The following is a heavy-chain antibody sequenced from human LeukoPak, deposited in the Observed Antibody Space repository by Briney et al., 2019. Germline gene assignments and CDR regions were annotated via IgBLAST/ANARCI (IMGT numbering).Heavy chain of an antibody. J-gene: IGHJ4*02. CDR1: GFIFSTYS. Sequence: GGSLRLSCAASGFIFSTYSMNWVRQAPGKGLEWVSSISSSSSYIYYADSVKGRFTISRDNAKNSLYLQMNSLRAEDTAVYYCARASQGYIVVGEYYFDYWGQGTLVTVSS. D-gene: IGHD2-2*01. CDR2: ISSSSSYI. CDR3: ARASQGYIVVGEYYFDY. V-gene: IGHV3-21*01.